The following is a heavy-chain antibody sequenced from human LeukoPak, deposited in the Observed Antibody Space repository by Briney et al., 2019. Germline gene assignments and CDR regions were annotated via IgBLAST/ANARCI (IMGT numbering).Heavy chain of an antibody. CDR3: ARGAAPPLNWFDP. J-gene: IGHJ5*02. V-gene: IGHV5-10-1*01. CDR1: GYXFTSYW. Sequence: GESLKISCNGSGYXFTSYWISWVRQMPGKGLEWMGRIDPSDSYTSYSPSFQGHVTISADKSISTAYLQWSSLKASDTAMYYCARGAAPPLNWFDPWGQGTLVTVSS. D-gene: IGHD1-26*01. CDR2: IDPSDSYT.